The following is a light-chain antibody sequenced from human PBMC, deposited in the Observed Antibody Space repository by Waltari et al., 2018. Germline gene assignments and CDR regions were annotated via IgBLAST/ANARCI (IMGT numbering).Light chain of an antibody. CDR3: AAWDDSLSGPVV. J-gene: IGLJ2*01. V-gene: IGLV1-47*01. CDR2: RNN. Sequence: QSVLTQPPSASGTPGQRVTISCSGSSPNIGSHYVYWYQQLPGTAPKPLIYRNNQRPSGVPDRFSGSKSGTSASLAISGLRSEDEADYYCAAWDDSLSGPVVFGGGTKLTVL. CDR1: SPNIGSHY.